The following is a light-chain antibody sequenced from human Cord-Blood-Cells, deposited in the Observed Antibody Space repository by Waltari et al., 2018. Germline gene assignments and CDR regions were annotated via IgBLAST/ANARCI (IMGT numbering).Light chain of an antibody. J-gene: IGLJ1*01. CDR1: SPNIGAGYD. CDR2: GNS. CDR3: QSYDSSLSGYV. Sequence: QSVLTQPPSVSGAPGQRVTISCPGSSPNIGAGYDVHWYQQLPGTAPKPLIYGNSNRPSGVPDRFSGSKSGTSASLAITGLQAEDEADYYCQSYDSSLSGYVFGTGTKVTVL. V-gene: IGLV1-40*01.